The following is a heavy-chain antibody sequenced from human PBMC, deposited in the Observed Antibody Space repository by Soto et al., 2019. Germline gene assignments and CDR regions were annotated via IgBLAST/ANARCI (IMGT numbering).Heavy chain of an antibody. D-gene: IGHD4-17*01. V-gene: IGHV5-51*01. CDR2: IYPGDSDT. Sequence: PGESLKISCQGSGYNLNTYWIAWVRQMPGKGLEWMGIIYPGDSDTRYSPSFQGQVTISADKSISTAYLQWSSLKASDTAMYYCARVSPTRSPRAFNIWGQGKMVTVSS. J-gene: IGHJ3*02. CDR1: GYNLNTYW. CDR3: ARVSPTRSPRAFNI.